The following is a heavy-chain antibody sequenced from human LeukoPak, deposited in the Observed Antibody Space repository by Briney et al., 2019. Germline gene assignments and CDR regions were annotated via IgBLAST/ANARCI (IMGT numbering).Heavy chain of an antibody. V-gene: IGHV3-20*04. J-gene: IGHJ3*02. CDR3: ARVRNGYSYDAFDI. CDR1: GFTFDDYG. D-gene: IGHD5-24*01. Sequence: GRSLRLSCAASGFTFDDYGMSWVRQAPGKGLEWVSGINWNGGSTGYADSVKGRFTISRDNAKNSLYLQMNSLRAEDTALYYCARVRNGYSYDAFDIWGQGTMVTVSS. CDR2: INWNGGST.